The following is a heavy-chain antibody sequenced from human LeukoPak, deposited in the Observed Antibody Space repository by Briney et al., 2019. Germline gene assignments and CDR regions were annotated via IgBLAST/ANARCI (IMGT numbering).Heavy chain of an antibody. Sequence: GESLKISCKTSGYSFTSYWIGWVRQKPGKGLEWMGIIYPGDSDIRYSRPFLRQVTISVDKTNTTAYLQWSSLKASDTAIYYCAKVGYSGVALGYYYYMDVWGKGTTVTVSS. V-gene: IGHV5-51*01. D-gene: IGHD5-12*01. CDR1: GYSFTSYW. J-gene: IGHJ6*03. CDR3: AKVGYSGVALGYYYYMDV. CDR2: IYPGDSDI.